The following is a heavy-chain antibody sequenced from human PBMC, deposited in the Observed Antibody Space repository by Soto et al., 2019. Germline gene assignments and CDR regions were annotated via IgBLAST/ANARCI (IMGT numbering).Heavy chain of an antibody. CDR3: EICSPVTSDSCGRYFDT. CDR1: GYTLTTYG. V-gene: IGHV1-18*04. J-gene: IGHJ4*01. CDR2: ISVHSDTT. D-gene: IGHD2-2*01. Sequence: VKRSCTTAGYTLTTYGFSWVRQAPGQGLEWMGWISVHSDTTEYARKFQGRVTMTTDTSTSTAYVELRSLRSDDTAVYYCEICSPVTSDSCGRYFDTWG.